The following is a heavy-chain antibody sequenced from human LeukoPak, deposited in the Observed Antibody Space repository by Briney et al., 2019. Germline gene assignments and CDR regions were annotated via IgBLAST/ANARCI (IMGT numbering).Heavy chain of an antibody. J-gene: IGHJ4*02. CDR2: INHSGST. Sequence: PSETLSLTCAVYGGSFSGYYWSWIRQPPGKGLEWIGEINHSGSTNYNPSLKSRVTISVDTSKNQFSLKLSSVTAADTAVYYCARQRIRGWFSYWGQGTLVTVSS. V-gene: IGHV4-34*01. CDR3: ARQRIRGWFSY. D-gene: IGHD6-19*01. CDR1: GGSFSGYY.